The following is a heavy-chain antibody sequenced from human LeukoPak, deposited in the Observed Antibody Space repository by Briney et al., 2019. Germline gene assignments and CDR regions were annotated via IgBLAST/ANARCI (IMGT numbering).Heavy chain of an antibody. CDR1: GGSISRSSYF. CDR2: IYYSGTT. D-gene: IGHD6-13*01. Sequence: ASETLSLTCTISGGSISRSSYFWGWIRQPPGKGLEWIGSIYYSGTTYLNPSLKSRVTISVDTSKNQFSLKLRSVTAADTAVYYCARDKLGYSSSSRLDYWGQGTLVTVSS. V-gene: IGHV4-39*07. CDR3: ARDKLGYSSSSRLDY. J-gene: IGHJ4*02.